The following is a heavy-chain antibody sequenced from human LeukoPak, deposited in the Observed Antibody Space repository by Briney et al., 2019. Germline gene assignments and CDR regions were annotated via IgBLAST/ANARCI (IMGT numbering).Heavy chain of an antibody. CDR1: GYTFTSYG. V-gene: IGHV1-18*01. CDR3: ARGSSGWYTQSAFDI. D-gene: IGHD6-19*01. Sequence: ASVKVSCKASGYTFTSYGISWVRQAPGQGLEWMGWISGYNGNTNYAQKLQGRVTMTTDTSTSTAYMGLRSLSSGDTAVYYCARGSSGWYTQSAFDIWGQGTMVTVSS. J-gene: IGHJ3*02. CDR2: ISGYNGNT.